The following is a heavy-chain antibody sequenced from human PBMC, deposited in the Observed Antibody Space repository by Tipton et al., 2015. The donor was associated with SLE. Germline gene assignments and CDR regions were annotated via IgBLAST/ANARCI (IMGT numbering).Heavy chain of an antibody. Sequence: SLRLSCAASGFTFSSYAMHWVRQAPGKGLEWVSSISSSSSYIYYADSVKGRFTISRDNAKNSLYLQMNSLRAEDTAVYYCARDRAHSGSSSVGMDVWGQGTTVTVSS. CDR1: GFTFSSYA. CDR2: ISSSSSYI. D-gene: IGHD1-26*01. J-gene: IGHJ6*02. V-gene: IGHV3-21*01. CDR3: ARDRAHSGSSSVGMDV.